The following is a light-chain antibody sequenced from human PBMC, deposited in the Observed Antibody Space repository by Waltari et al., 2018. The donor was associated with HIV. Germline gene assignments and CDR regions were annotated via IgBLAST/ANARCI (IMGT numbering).Light chain of an antibody. Sequence: DIQMTQSPSSVSASVGERVTITCRASQDITNWLAWYQQKPGQAPKLLIYAASTLQRGVPSRFGGRASDTDCTLSISSLKPEDFGTYYYRHAKSFPITFGQGTRLEIK. J-gene: IGKJ5*01. CDR3: RHAKSFPIT. CDR1: QDITNW. CDR2: AAS. V-gene: IGKV1D-12*01.